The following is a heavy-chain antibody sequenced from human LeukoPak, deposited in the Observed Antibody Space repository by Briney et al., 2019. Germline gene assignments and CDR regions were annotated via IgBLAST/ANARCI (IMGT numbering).Heavy chain of an antibody. Sequence: GGSLRLSCAASGFTFSSYAIHWVRQAPGKGLEWVAVISNDGSDRYYADSVKGRFTISRDNAKNSLYLQMNSLRAEDTALYYCARDLFIVGATTAGYWGQGTLSPSPQ. CDR2: ISNDGSDR. J-gene: IGHJ4*02. D-gene: IGHD1-26*01. CDR1: GFTFSSYA. CDR3: ARDLFIVGATTAGY. V-gene: IGHV3-30*04.